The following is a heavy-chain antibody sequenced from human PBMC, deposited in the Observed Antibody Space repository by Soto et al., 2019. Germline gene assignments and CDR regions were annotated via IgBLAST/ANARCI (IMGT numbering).Heavy chain of an antibody. J-gene: IGHJ3*02. CDR1: GYTFTSYY. V-gene: IGHV1-46*03. CDR3: ASQAGRGEGGAFDI. D-gene: IGHD3-10*01. Sequence: QVQLVQSGAEVKKPGASVKVSCKASGYTFTSYYMHWVRQAPGQGLEWMGIINPSGGSTSYAQKFQGRVTMTRDTSTGTVYMERSSLRYEATAVYYCASQAGRGEGGAFDIWGQGTMVTVSS. CDR2: INPSGGST.